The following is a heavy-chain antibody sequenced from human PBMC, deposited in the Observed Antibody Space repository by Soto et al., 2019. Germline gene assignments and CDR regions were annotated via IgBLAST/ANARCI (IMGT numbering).Heavy chain of an antibody. V-gene: IGHV3-49*04. CDR2: IRSKAYGGTT. CDR1: GFTFGDYA. CDR3: TSDYDSSGYYVGKIDY. D-gene: IGHD3-22*01. Sequence: SLRLSCTTSGFTFGDYAMSWVRQAPGKGLEWVGFIRSKAYGGTTQYAASVKGRFTISRDDSKSIAYLQMSSLKTEDTAVYYCTSDYDSSGYYVGKIDYWGQGTLVTVSS. J-gene: IGHJ4*02.